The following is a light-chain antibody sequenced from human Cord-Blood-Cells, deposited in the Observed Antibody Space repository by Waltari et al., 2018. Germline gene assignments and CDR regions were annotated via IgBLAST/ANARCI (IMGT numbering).Light chain of an antibody. V-gene: IGKV3-11*01. CDR2: DAS. CDR1: QSVSSY. Sequence: EIVLTQSPATLALFPGERATLSCRASQSVSSYLAWYQQKPGQAHRLLIYDASNRATGIPARFSGSGSGTDFTLTISSLEPEDFAVYYCQQRSNWPRTFGQGTKLEIK. CDR3: QQRSNWPRT. J-gene: IGKJ2*01.